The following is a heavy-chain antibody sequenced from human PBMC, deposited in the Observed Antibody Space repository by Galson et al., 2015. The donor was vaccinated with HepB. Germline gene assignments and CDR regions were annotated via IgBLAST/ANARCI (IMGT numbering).Heavy chain of an antibody. CDR2: IYYSGST. Sequence: ETLSLTCTVSGGSISSYYWSWIRQPPGKGLEWIGYIYYSGSTNYNPSLKSRVTISVDTSKNQFSLKLSSVTAADTAVYYCARLSNGRGGAFDIWGQGTMVTVSS. D-gene: IGHD2-8*01. CDR1: GGSISSYY. J-gene: IGHJ3*02. CDR3: ARLSNGRGGAFDI. V-gene: IGHV4-59*08.